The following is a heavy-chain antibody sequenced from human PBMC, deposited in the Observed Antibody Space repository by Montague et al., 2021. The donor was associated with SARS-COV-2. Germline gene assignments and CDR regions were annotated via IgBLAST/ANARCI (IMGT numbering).Heavy chain of an antibody. CDR2: ISHSGSA. J-gene: IGHJ4*02. V-gene: IGHV4-34*01. CDR3: TSGAPGY. Sequence: SETLSLTCAVYGGSFSDYKWTWIRQSPGKGLEWLGQISHSGSANYNPSLKSRVTISVDSAKNQLSLKLISATVADAAVYSCTSGAPGYWGQGTLVTVSS. CDR1: GGSFSDYK.